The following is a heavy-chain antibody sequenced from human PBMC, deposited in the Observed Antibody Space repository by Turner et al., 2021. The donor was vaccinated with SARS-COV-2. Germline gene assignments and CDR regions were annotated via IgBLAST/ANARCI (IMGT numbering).Heavy chain of an antibody. Sequence: QVQLQESGPGLVKPSETLSLTCSVSTASIVTRDFNWAWVRQPPGKGLEWIGDVSYRGKTFYNSSLRSRLTISRDTSKNQFFLKLNSVTAADTAVYFCARHEYGDYFDFWGQGKLVTVSS. CDR3: ARHEYGDYFDF. CDR1: TASIVTRDFN. D-gene: IGHD4-17*01. V-gene: IGHV4-39*01. CDR2: VSYRGKT. J-gene: IGHJ4*02.